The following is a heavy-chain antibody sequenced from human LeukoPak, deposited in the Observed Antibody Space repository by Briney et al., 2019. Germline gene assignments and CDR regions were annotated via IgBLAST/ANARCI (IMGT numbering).Heavy chain of an antibody. Sequence: GGSLRLSFAATGFTFSNAWMSWVRQAPGKGLEWVGRIKSKTDCGTTDYAAPVKGRFTISRDDSKHTLYLQMNSLKTEDTAVYYCTTGTTVRYYYYYYMDVWGKGTTVTVSS. J-gene: IGHJ6*03. CDR1: GFTFSNAW. CDR2: IKSKTDCGTT. CDR3: TTGTTVRYYYYYYMDV. D-gene: IGHD4-11*01. V-gene: IGHV3-15*01.